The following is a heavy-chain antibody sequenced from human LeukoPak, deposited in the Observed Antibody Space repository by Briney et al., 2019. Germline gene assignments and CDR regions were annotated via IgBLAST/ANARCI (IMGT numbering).Heavy chain of an antibody. CDR2: ISFDGSYK. CDR1: GFTFRSYG. Sequence: GGSLRLSCAASGFTFRSYGMHWVRQAPGKGLEWVAVISFDGSYKDYADSVKGRFTISRDNSKNTLYLQMNSLRAEDTAVYYCARQPDRYMPSDYWGQGTLVTVSS. J-gene: IGHJ4*02. V-gene: IGHV3-30*03. D-gene: IGHD2-2*01. CDR3: ARQPDRYMPSDY.